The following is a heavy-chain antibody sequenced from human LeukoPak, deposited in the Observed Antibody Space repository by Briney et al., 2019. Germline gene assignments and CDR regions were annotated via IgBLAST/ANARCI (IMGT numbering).Heavy chain of an antibody. CDR2: IIPIFGTA. CDR3: ARVEGSERSSGAPTYAFDI. V-gene: IGHV1-69*05. Sequence: SEKVSCKASGGTFSSYAISWVRQAPGQGLEWMGGIIPIFGTANYAQKFQGRVTITTDESTSTAYMELSSLRSEDTAVYYCARVEGSERSSGAPTYAFDIWGQGTMVTVSS. CDR1: GGTFSSYA. J-gene: IGHJ3*02. D-gene: IGHD6-19*01.